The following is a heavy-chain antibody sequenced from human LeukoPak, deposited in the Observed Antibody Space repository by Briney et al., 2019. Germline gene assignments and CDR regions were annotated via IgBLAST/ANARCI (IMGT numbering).Heavy chain of an antibody. D-gene: IGHD5-24*01. CDR1: GGSTRSYY. V-gene: IGHV4-59*01. Sequence: SETLSLTCTASGGSTRSYYWSWIRQPPEKGLEWIGYIYYSGSTNYNPSLKSRVTISVDTSKNQFSLKLSSVTAADTAVYYCARVGGGYNTYFDYWGQGTLVTVSS. J-gene: IGHJ4*02. CDR3: ARVGGGYNTYFDY. CDR2: IYYSGST.